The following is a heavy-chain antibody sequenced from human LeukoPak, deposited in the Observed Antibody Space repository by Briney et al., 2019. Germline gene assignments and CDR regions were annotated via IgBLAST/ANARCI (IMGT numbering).Heavy chain of an antibody. CDR1: GFTFSSYG. J-gene: IGHJ4*02. Sequence: GGSLRLSCAASGFTFSSYGMHWVRQAPGKGLEWVAVISYDGSNKYYADSVKGRFTISRDNSKNTLYLQMNSLRAEDTAVYYCAKGGIWGGRYSYRPRFTYYFDYWGQGTLVTVSS. V-gene: IGHV3-30*18. D-gene: IGHD5-18*01. CDR2: ISYDGSNK. CDR3: AKGGIWGGRYSYRPRFTYYFDY.